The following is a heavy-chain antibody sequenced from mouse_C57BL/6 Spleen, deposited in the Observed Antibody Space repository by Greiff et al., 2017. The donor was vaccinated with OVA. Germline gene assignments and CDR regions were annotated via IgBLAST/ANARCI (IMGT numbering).Heavy chain of an antibody. CDR2: IDPSDSET. CDR1: GYTFTSYW. V-gene: IGHV1-52*01. CDR3: ARRGGGRYYFDY. J-gene: IGHJ2*01. Sequence: QVQLQQPGAELVRPGSSVKLSCKASGYTFTSYWMHWVKQRPIQGLEWIGNIDPSDSETHYNQKFKDKATLTVDKSSSTAYMQLSSLTSEDSAVYYGARRGGGRYYFDYWGQGATLTVSS. D-gene: IGHD3-3*01.